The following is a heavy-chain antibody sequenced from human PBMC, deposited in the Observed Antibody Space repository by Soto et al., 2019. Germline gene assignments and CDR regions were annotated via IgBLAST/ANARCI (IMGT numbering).Heavy chain of an antibody. J-gene: IGHJ4*02. V-gene: IGHV4-59*01. CDR1: GGSISSYY. CDR2: IYYSGST. D-gene: IGHD5-18*01. CDR3: ARISGYSYGKILDY. Sequence: QVQLQESGPGLVKPSETLSLTCTVSGGSISSYYWSWIRQPPGKGLEWIGYIYYSGSTNYNPSLKSRVTISVDTSKNQFSLKLSSVTAADTAVYYCARISGYSYGKILDYWGQGTLVTVSS.